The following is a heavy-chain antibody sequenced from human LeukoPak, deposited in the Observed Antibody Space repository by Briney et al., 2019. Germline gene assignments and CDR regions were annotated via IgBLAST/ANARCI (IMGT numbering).Heavy chain of an antibody. CDR1: GFTFDDYG. V-gene: IGHV3-20*04. J-gene: IGHJ5*02. Sequence: GSLRLSCAASGFTFDDYGMSWVRQAPGKGLEWVSGINWNGGSTGYADSVKGRFTISRDNAKNSLYLQMNSLRAEDTALYYCARDASPYYYDSSGYENWFDPWGRGTLVTVSS. D-gene: IGHD3-22*01. CDR3: ARDASPYYYDSSGYENWFDP. CDR2: INWNGGST.